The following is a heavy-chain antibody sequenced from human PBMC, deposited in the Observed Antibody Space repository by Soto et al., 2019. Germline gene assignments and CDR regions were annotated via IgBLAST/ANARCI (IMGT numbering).Heavy chain of an antibody. CDR3: ARSRVPPSIYPRYSGSSHNWFDP. CDR1: GGTFSSYA. Sequence: QVQLVQSGAEVKKPGSSVKVSCKASGGTFSSYAISWVRQAPGQGLEWMGGIIPIFGTANYAQKFQGRVTITADESTSTDYMEQSSLRSEDTAVYYCARSRVPPSIYPRYSGSSHNWFDPWGQGTLVTVSS. J-gene: IGHJ5*02. D-gene: IGHD1-26*01. V-gene: IGHV1-69*01. CDR2: IIPIFGTA.